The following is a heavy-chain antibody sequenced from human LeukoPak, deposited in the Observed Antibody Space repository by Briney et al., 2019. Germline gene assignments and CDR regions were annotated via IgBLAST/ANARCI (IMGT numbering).Heavy chain of an antibody. CDR3: ARDAQSGAHSDFDF. J-gene: IGHJ4*02. CDR2: ITANRPVR. Sequence: GGSLRLSCTASGFTFEYYAIHWVRQAPGGGLEWVAIITANRPVRFYADSVKGRFTLSSDDSQNTVFLQMNSLRPEDTGVYYCARDAQSGAHSDFDFWGQGTLVTVSS. CDR1: GFTFEYYA. D-gene: IGHD1-26*01. V-gene: IGHV3-30*04.